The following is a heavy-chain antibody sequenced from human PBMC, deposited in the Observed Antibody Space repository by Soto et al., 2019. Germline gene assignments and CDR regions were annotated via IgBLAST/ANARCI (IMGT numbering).Heavy chain of an antibody. V-gene: IGHV1-18*04. CDR3: ARPVQLERRPLDY. D-gene: IGHD1-1*01. CDR2: ISPWKGNT. Sequence: ASVKVSCKASGYNFMPYGVNWVRQAPGQGLEWMGWISPWKGNTNYAQSFQGRVTMTTDTSTSTAYMELRSLTSDDTAVYYCARPVQLERRPLDYWGQGTLVTISS. J-gene: IGHJ4*02. CDR1: GYNFMPYG.